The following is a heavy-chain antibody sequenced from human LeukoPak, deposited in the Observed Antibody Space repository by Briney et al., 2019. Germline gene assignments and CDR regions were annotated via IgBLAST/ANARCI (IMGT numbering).Heavy chain of an antibody. J-gene: IGHJ4*02. D-gene: IGHD1/OR15-1a*01. CDR1: GYTFSGYY. V-gene: IGHV1-2*02. Sequence: ASVEVSCKASGYTFSGYYIHWVRQAPGQGLEWMGCINPNSGGTDYAQKFHDRVTMTRDTSISTAYIELSGLRSDDTAVYYCATRAPSSDYWGQGTLVTVSS. CDR3: ATRAPSSDY. CDR2: INPNSGGT.